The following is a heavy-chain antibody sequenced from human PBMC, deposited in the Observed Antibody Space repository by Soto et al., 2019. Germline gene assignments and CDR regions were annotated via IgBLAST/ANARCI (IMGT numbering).Heavy chain of an antibody. CDR1: GGSISSSSYY. CDR2: IYYSGST. CDR3: ARLGVGATSDWFDP. V-gene: IGHV4-39*01. Sequence: QLQLQESGPGLVKPSETLSLTCTVSGGSISSSSYYWGWIRKPPGKGLEWIGSIYYSGSTNYNPSVKIRVTVSVDTSKMQFSRQLCSVTAADTAVYYCARLGVGATSDWFDPWGQGTLVTVSS. D-gene: IGHD1-26*01. J-gene: IGHJ5*02.